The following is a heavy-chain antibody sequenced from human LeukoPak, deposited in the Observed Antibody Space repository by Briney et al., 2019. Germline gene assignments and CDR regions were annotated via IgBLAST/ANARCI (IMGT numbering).Heavy chain of an antibody. J-gene: IGHJ6*02. D-gene: IGHD6-13*01. V-gene: IGHV3-23*01. CDR3: ARARISSSGGGMDV. Sequence: GGSLRLSCVASGFTFSSHDMSWVRQAPGKGLEWVSDISGSGGHTYYADSVKGRFTISRDNSKNTVYLQVNSQRAEDTAVYYCARARISSSGGGMDVWGQGTTVTVSS. CDR2: ISGSGGHT. CDR1: GFTFSSHD.